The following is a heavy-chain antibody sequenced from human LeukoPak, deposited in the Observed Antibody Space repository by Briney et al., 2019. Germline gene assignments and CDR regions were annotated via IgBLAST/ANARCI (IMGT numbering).Heavy chain of an antibody. V-gene: IGHV1-69*04. D-gene: IGHD3-10*01. CDR1: GGTFSSYA. J-gene: IGHJ4*02. Sequence: ASVKVSCKASGGTFSSYAISWVRQAPGQGLEWMGRIIPILGIANYARKFQGRVTITADKSTSTAYMELSSLRSEDTAVYYCARGPPPNYYGSGSYLAYWGQGTLVTVSS. CDR3: ARGPPPNYYGSGSYLAY. CDR2: IIPILGIA.